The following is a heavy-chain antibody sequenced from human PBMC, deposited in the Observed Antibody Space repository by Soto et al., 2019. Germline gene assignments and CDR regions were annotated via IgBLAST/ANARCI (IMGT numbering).Heavy chain of an antibody. D-gene: IGHD2-15*01. J-gene: IGHJ5*02. CDR2: IYYSGST. CDR3: AREIDVVVVAATQMTNWFDP. CDR1: GGSISSYY. Sequence: SETLSLTCTVSGGSISSYYWSWIRQPPGKGLEWIGYIYYSGSTNYNPSLKSRVTISVDTSKNQFSLKLNSVTPEDTAVYYCAREIDVVVVAATQMTNWFDPWGQGTLVTVSS. V-gene: IGHV4-59*12.